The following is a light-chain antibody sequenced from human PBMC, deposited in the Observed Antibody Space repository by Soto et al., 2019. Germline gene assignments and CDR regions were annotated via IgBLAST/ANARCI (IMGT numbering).Light chain of an antibody. Sequence: EVVMTQSPDTLSVSPGERATLSCRASQSVNSNLAWYQQKLGQAPRLLIYGASTRATGIPARFSGSGSGTEFTLTISSLQSEDFAIYYCQQYNNWPRTFGQGTKVDI. CDR1: QSVNSN. V-gene: IGKV3-15*01. CDR3: QQYNNWPRT. J-gene: IGKJ1*01. CDR2: GAS.